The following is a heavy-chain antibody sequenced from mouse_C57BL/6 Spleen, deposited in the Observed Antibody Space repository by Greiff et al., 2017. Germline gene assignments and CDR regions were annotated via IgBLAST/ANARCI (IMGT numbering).Heavy chain of an antibody. CDR3: ARGLDKWYFDV. V-gene: IGHV3-6*01. CDR2: ISYDGSN. J-gene: IGHJ1*03. Sequence: EVQLVESGPGLVKPSQSLSLTCSVTGYSITSGYYWNWIRQFPGNKLEWMGYISYDGSNNYNPSLKNRISITRDTSKNQFFLKLNSVTTEDTATYYCARGLDKWYFDVWGTGTTVTVSS. CDR1: GYSITSGYY.